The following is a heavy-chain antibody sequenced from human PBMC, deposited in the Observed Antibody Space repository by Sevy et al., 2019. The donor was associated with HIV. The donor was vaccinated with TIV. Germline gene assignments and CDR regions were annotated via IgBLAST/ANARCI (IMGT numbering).Heavy chain of an antibody. J-gene: IGHJ4*02. CDR1: DGSFSDYY. CDR3: ARGTGEEGIETSISYYLDQ. D-gene: IGHD6-13*01. V-gene: IGHV4-34*01. CDR2: ITHSGST. Sequence: SETLSLTCAVYDGSFSDYYWTWIRQPPGQGLEWIGEITHSGSTSSNPSLRSRVTLSVDTSKKQFSLKLSSVTAADTAIYYCARGTGEEGIETSISYYLDQWGQGTLVTVSS.